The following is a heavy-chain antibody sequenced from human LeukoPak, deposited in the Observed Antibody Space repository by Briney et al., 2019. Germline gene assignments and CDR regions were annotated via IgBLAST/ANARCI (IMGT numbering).Heavy chain of an antibody. Sequence: GESLKISCKGSGYSFTSYWITWVRQVPGKGLEWMGRIDPSDSYTNYSPSFQGHVTISADKSISTAYLQWSSLKASDTAMYYCARPDRGSAFDIWGQGTMVTVSS. V-gene: IGHV5-10-1*01. CDR2: IDPSDSYT. J-gene: IGHJ3*02. CDR3: ARPDRGSAFDI. D-gene: IGHD2-15*01. CDR1: GYSFTSYW.